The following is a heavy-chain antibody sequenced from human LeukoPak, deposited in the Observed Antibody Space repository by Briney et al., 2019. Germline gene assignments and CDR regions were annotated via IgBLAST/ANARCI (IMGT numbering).Heavy chain of an antibody. J-gene: IGHJ4*02. V-gene: IGHV3-15*01. CDR1: GFNFNNAW. CDR2: FKSKVDGGTT. D-gene: IGHD3-16*01. Sequence: GGSLRLSCAVSGFNFNNAWMSWVRQAPGKGLEWVGHFKSKVDGGTTHYAAPVKDRFTISRDDSKRMLYLEMSSLKTEDTAVYYCTTGGGITVRPLFDYWGQGTLVTVSS. CDR3: TTGGGITVRPLFDY.